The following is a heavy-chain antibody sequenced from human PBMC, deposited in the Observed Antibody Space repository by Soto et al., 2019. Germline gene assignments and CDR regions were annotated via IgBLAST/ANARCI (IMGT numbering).Heavy chain of an antibody. V-gene: IGHV3-30-3*01. CDR3: ASDALGACTNGVCHRYFDY. D-gene: IGHD2-8*01. J-gene: IGHJ4*02. CDR1: GFTFSNFA. Sequence: GGSLRLSCAASGFTFSNFAMHWVRQAPGKGLEWVAVISFDGSNEYYADSVKGRFTISRDNSKNTLYLEMSSLETEDTALYYCASDALGACTNGVCHRYFDYWGLGTLVTVSS. CDR2: ISFDGSNE.